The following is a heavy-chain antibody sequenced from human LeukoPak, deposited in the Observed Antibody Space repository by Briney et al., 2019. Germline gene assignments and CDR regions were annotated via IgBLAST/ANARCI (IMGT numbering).Heavy chain of an antibody. D-gene: IGHD5-18*01. V-gene: IGHV3-21*01. CDR2: ISSSSIYV. CDR3: AASTKHPAMCDY. CDR1: GFTFSSCV. Sequence: GGSLRLSCAASGFTFSSCVMTWVRQAPGKGLDWVSSISSSSIYVSYADSVKGRFTISRDNAKNSLYLQMNSLRPEDTAVYYCAASTKHPAMCDYWGQGTLLTVSS. J-gene: IGHJ4*02.